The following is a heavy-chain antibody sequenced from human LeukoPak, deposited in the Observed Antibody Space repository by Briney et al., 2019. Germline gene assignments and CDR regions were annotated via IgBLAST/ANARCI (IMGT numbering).Heavy chain of an antibody. Sequence: SETLSLTCTVSGGSIRSSNYYWGWIRQPPGEGLEWIGYTYYSSSTYYNPSLKSRVTISVDTSKNQFSLMLNSVTAADTAVYYCATPGRIAVAGQFDYWGQGTLVTVSS. J-gene: IGHJ4*02. V-gene: IGHV4-39*01. CDR2: TYYSSST. D-gene: IGHD6-19*01. CDR3: ATPGRIAVAGQFDY. CDR1: GGSIRSSNYY.